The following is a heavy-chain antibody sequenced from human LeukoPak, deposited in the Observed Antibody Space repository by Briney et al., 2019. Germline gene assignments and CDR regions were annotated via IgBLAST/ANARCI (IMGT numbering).Heavy chain of an antibody. D-gene: IGHD2-2*01. J-gene: IGHJ4*02. CDR2: ISGSGGST. CDR3: AKDIEVVVPAAFDY. CDR1: GFTFSDYY. V-gene: IGHV3-23*01. Sequence: GGSLRLSCAASGFTFSDYYMSWVRQAPGKGLEWVSAISGSGGSTYYADSVKGRFTISRDNSKNTLYLQMNSLRAEDTAVYYCAKDIEVVVPAAFDYWGQGTLVTVSS.